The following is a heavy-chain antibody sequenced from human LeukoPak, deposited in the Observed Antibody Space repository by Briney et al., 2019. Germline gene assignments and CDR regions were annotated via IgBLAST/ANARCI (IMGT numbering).Heavy chain of an antibody. Sequence: PGGSLRLSCAASGFTFSSYAISWVRQAPGKGLEWVSAISKSGDSTYYADSVKGRFTISRDNSKNTLYLQMNSLRAEDTAVYYCAKAKFGIQYYFDYWGQGTLVTVSS. V-gene: IGHV3-23*01. CDR2: ISKSGDST. J-gene: IGHJ4*02. CDR1: GFTFSSYA. CDR3: AKAKFGIQYYFDY. D-gene: IGHD1-14*01.